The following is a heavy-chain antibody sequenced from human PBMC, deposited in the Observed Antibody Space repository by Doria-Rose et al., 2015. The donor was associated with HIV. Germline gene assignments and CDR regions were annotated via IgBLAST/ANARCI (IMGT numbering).Heavy chain of an antibody. V-gene: IGHV2-26*01. CDR3: ARIKSSRWYHKYYFDF. CDR1: GVSLSSPGMG. CDR2: IFSDDER. D-gene: IGHD6-13*01. J-gene: IGHJ4*02. Sequence: SGPVLVKPTETLTLTCTVSGVSLSSPGMGVSWIRQPPGKALEWLANIFSDDERSYKTSLKSRLDGSRGTSKSQVVLTMTDTDPVDTATYYCARIKSSRWYHKYYFDFWGQGTLVIVSA.